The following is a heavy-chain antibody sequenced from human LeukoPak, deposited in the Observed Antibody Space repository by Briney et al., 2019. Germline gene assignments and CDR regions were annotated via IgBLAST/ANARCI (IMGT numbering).Heavy chain of an antibody. CDR1: GFTFNSYA. Sequence: QPGGSLRLSCAASGFTFNSYAMSWVRQAPGKGLEWVSAISGSGGSTYYADSVKGRFTISRGNSKNTLYLQMNSLRAEDTAVYYCAKCYYDSSGYYSGAFDIWGQGTMVTVSS. CDR3: AKCYYDSSGYYSGAFDI. J-gene: IGHJ3*02. D-gene: IGHD3-22*01. CDR2: ISGSGGST. V-gene: IGHV3-23*01.